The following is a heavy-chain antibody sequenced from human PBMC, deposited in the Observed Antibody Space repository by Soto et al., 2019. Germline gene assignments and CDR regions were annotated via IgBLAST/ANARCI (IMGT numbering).Heavy chain of an antibody. CDR2: IYFRGTT. V-gene: IGHV4-59*01. CDR1: GGSISSYY. Sequence: SETLSLTCTVSGGSISSYYWSWIRQPPGKGLEWIGYIYFRGTTNYNPSLKSRVTMSADTSKNQFSLKLNSVTAADTAVYYCARMNYYDTSGYPFDYWGQGMMVIVSS. J-gene: IGHJ4*02. CDR3: ARMNYYDTSGYPFDY. D-gene: IGHD3-22*01.